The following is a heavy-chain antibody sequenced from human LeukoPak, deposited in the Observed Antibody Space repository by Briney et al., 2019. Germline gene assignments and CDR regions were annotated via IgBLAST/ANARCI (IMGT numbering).Heavy chain of an antibody. V-gene: IGHV4-30-4*07. Sequence: SQTLSLTCAVSGGSISSRDYSWSWIRLPPGTGLEWIGYIYYSGSTNYNPSLKSRVTISVDTSKNQFSLKLSSVTAADTAVYYCARIGLSITTDRVNWFDPWGQGTLVTVSS. CDR3: ARIGLSITTDRVNWFDP. D-gene: IGHD4-11*01. CDR2: IYYSGST. J-gene: IGHJ5*02. CDR1: GGSISSRDYS.